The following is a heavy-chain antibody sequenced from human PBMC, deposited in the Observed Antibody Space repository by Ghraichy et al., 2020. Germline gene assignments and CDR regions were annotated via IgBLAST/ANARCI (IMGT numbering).Heavy chain of an antibody. J-gene: IGHJ6*03. V-gene: IGHV4-30-4*01. CDR3: ARLPYYSGSGSYWDYYYYYMDV. CDR1: GGSITSRDYY. Sequence: SQTLSLTCTVSGGSITSRDYYWSWIRQPPGKGLEWIGYIYYSGNTYYNPSLESRVTISVDTSKNQFSLNLSSVTAADTAMYYCARLPYYSGSGSYWDYYYYYMDVWGKGTTVTVSS. D-gene: IGHD3-10*01. CDR2: IYYSGNT.